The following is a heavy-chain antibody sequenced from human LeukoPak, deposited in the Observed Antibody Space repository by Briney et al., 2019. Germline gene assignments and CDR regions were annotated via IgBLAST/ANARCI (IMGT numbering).Heavy chain of an antibody. CDR2: IYYSGST. CDR1: GGSISSSSYY. Sequence: SETLSLTCTVSGGSISSSSYYWGWIRQPPGKGLEWIGSIYYSGSTYYNPSLKSRVTISVDTSKNQFSLKLSSVTAADTAVYYCARRSSSWYVINFDYWGQGTLVTVSS. J-gene: IGHJ4*02. CDR3: ARRSSSWYVINFDY. V-gene: IGHV4-39*01. D-gene: IGHD6-13*01.